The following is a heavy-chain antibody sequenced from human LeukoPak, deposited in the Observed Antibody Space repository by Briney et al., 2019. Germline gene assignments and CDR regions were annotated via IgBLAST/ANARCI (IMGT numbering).Heavy chain of an antibody. V-gene: IGHV1-18*01. CDR2: ISSYNGNT. CDR1: GYTFTIYG. J-gene: IGHJ3*02. Sequence: ASVKVSCKASGYTFTIYGISWVRQAPGQGVEWMGWISSYNGNTNYAQKLQGRVTMSTDTSTGTDYMELRSLRSDDTAVYYCARRVAVARRDAFDIWGQGTMVPVSS. D-gene: IGHD6-19*01. CDR3: ARRVAVARRDAFDI.